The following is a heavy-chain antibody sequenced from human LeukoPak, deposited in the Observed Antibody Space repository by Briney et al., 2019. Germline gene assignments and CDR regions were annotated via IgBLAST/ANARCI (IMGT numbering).Heavy chain of an antibody. J-gene: IGHJ4*02. D-gene: IGHD3-9*01. V-gene: IGHV4-34*01. Sequence: SETLSLTCAVYGGSFSGYYWSWLRQPPGKGLEWLGEINHSGSTNYNQSLKSRVTISVDTSKNQFSLKLSSVTAADTAVYYGARRGERTGYYDDYWGQGTLVTVSS. CDR3: ARRGERTGYYDDY. CDR1: GGSFSGYY. CDR2: INHSGST.